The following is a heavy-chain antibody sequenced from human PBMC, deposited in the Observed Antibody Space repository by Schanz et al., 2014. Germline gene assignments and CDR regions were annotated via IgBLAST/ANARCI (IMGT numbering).Heavy chain of an antibody. D-gene: IGHD3-10*01. Sequence: EVQLVESGGGLVKPGGSLRLSCAASGFSFSIFAMTWVRQAPGQGLEWVSVISGSGVTIYYADSVRGRFTISRDNSMNTVYLQMNSLRSDDAAVYYCARAQGVIRLYYGVDVWGQGTMVTVSS. J-gene: IGHJ6*02. CDR1: GFSFSIFA. CDR2: ISGSGVTI. CDR3: ARAQGVIRLYYGVDV. V-gene: IGHV3-23*04.